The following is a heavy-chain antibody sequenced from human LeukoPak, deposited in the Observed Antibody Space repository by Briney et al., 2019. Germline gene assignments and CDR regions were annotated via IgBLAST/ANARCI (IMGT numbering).Heavy chain of an antibody. J-gene: IGHJ4*02. CDR2: ISGSGGST. CDR1: GFTFSNYA. V-gene: IGHV3-23*01. Sequence: PGGSLRLSCAASGFTFSNYAMTWVRQAPGKGLEWVSGISGSGGSTYYADSMRGRFTISRDNSKNTFDVQMNSLRAEDTAIYYCARTGVGGGYRFDYWGQGTLVTVSS. CDR3: ARTGVGGGYRFDY. D-gene: IGHD1-26*01.